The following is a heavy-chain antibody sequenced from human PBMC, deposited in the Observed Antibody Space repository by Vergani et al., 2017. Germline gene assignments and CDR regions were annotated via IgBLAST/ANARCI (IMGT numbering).Heavy chain of an antibody. Sequence: QVQLVQSGAEVKKPGSSVKVSCKASGGTFSSYGISWVRQAPGQGLEWMGGIIPIFGTANYAQKFQGRVTITADESTSTAYMELSSLRSEDTAVYYCARGSSPYGGNLLDAFDIWGQGTMVTVSS. J-gene: IGHJ3*02. V-gene: IGHV1-69*12. D-gene: IGHD4-23*01. CDR3: ARGSSPYGGNLLDAFDI. CDR1: GGTFSSYG. CDR2: IIPIFGTA.